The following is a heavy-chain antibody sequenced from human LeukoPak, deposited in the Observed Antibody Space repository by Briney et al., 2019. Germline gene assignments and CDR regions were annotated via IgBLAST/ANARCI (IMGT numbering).Heavy chain of an antibody. CDR2: IYYSGST. D-gene: IGHD3-9*01. CDR3: ARSYDMSPIDY. J-gene: IGHJ4*02. V-gene: IGHV4-30-4*08. Sequence: SETLSLTCTVSGGSISSGDYYWSWIRQPPGKGLDWIGYIYYSGSTYYNPSLKSRVTISVDTSKNQFSLKLSSVTAADTAVYYRARSYDMSPIDYSGQGTLVTVSS. CDR1: GGSISSGDYY.